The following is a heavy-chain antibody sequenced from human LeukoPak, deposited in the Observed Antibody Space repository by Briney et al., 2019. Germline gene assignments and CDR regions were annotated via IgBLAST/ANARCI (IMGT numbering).Heavy chain of an antibody. CDR1: GFTFSSYG. Sequence: PGGSLRLSCAASGFTFSSYGMHWVRQAPGKGLEWVAGIWYDGSNKYYADSVKGRFTISRDNSKNTLYLQMNSLRAEDTAVYYCASYVRGATDTYYYGMDVWGQGTTVTVSS. CDR2: IWYDGSNK. V-gene: IGHV3-33*08. J-gene: IGHJ6*02. CDR3: ASYVRGATDTYYYGMDV. D-gene: IGHD3-10*02.